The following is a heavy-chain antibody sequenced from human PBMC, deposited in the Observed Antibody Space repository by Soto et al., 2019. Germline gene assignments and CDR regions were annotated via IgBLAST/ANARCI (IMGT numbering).Heavy chain of an antibody. CDR2: ICSSGST. V-gene: IGHV4-39*01. CDR1: GASVSGCDYY. Sequence: SETLSLTCSVSGASVSGCDYYWGWVRQPPGKGLAWIGSICSSGSTYYNPSLKSRVTISVDTSNNQFSLSLTSVTAADTAVYFCARHRRETGTYAQTLDNWGPGTLVTVYS. J-gene: IGHJ4*02. D-gene: IGHD1-1*01. CDR3: ARHRRETGTYAQTLDN.